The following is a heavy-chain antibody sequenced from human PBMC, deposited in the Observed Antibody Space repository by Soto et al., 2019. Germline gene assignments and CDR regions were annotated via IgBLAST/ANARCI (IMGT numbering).Heavy chain of an antibody. Sequence: QVQLVQSGAEVKKPGSSVKVSCKASGGTFSRYAISWVRQAPGQGLEWMGGVIPMFGTANYAQKFKGRVTITADESTSTAYMELRGLRSEDTAIYYCARVWGLDTSDYYYAYWGQGTLVTVSS. D-gene: IGHD3-22*01. CDR3: ARVWGLDTSDYYYAY. CDR2: VIPMFGTA. CDR1: GGTFSRYA. J-gene: IGHJ4*02. V-gene: IGHV1-69*01.